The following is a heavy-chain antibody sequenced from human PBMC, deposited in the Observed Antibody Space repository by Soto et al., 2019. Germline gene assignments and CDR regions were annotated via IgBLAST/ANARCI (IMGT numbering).Heavy chain of an antibody. CDR2: IYYSGST. CDR3: ARDGTKVRGVIGAFDI. J-gene: IGHJ3*02. CDR1: GGSISSGGYY. D-gene: IGHD3-10*01. Sequence: QVQLQESGPGLVKPSQTLSLTCTVSGGSISSGGYYWSWIRQHPGKGLEWIGYIYYSGSTYYNPSLKSRVTISVDTSKNQFSLKLSSVTAADTAVYYCARDGTKVRGVIGAFDIRGQGTMVTVSS. V-gene: IGHV4-31*03.